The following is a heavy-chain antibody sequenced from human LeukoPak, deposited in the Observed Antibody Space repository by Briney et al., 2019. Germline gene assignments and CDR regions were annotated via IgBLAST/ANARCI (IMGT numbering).Heavy chain of an antibody. V-gene: IGHV4-39*07. D-gene: IGHD4-17*01. J-gene: IGHJ4*02. CDR1: GGSISSSSYY. CDR3: ARVPTVTFFDY. CDR2: IYYSGST. Sequence: ASETLSLTCTVSGGSISSSSYYWGWIRQPPGKGLEWIGSIYYSGSTYYNPSLKSRVTISVDTSKNQFSLKLSSVTAADTAVYYCARVPTVTFFDYWGQGTLVTVSS.